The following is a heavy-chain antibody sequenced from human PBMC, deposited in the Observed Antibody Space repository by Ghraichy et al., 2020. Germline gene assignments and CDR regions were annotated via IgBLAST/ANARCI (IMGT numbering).Heavy chain of an antibody. D-gene: IGHD3-3*01. CDR1: GFTFSSYW. V-gene: IGHV3-7*01. CDR3: ARDLNYDFWSGYYKTFDY. J-gene: IGHJ4*02. Sequence: GESLNISCAASGFTFSSYWMSWVRQAPGKGLEWVANIKQDGSEKYYVDSVKGRFTISRDNAKNSLYLQMNSLRAEDTAVYYCARDLNYDFWSGYYKTFDYWGQGTLVTVSS. CDR2: IKQDGSEK.